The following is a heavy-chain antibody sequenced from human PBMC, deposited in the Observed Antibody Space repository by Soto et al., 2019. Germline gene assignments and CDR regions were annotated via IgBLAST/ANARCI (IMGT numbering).Heavy chain of an antibody. J-gene: IGHJ2*01. CDR3: ASTSGLYGGNSVWYFDL. D-gene: IGHD4-17*01. CDR1: GYTFTSYG. V-gene: IGHV1-18*01. Sequence: QVQLVQSGAEVKKPGASVKVSCKASGYTFTSYGISGVRQAPGQGLEWMGWISAYNGNTNYAQKLQGRVTMTTDTSTSTAYMELRSLRSDDTAVYYCASTSGLYGGNSVWYFDLWGRGTLVTVSS. CDR2: ISAYNGNT.